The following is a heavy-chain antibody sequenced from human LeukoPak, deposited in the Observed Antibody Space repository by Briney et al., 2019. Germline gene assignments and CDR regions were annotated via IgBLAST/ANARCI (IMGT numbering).Heavy chain of an antibody. CDR2: IYYSGST. CDR1: GGSFSGYY. CDR3: ARGKNIVVVTATLNYYYCMDV. J-gene: IGHJ6*03. V-gene: IGHV4-34*01. D-gene: IGHD2-21*02. Sequence: SETLSLTCAVYGGSFSGYYWSWIRQPPGKGLEWIGSIYYSGSTYYNPSLKSRVTISVDTSKNQFSLKLSSVTAADTAVYYCARGKNIVVVTATLNYYYCMDVWGKGTTVTVSS.